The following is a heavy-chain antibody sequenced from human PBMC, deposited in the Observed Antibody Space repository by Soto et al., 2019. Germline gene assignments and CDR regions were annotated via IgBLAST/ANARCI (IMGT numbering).Heavy chain of an antibody. J-gene: IGHJ6*02. Sequence: ASVKVSCKASGYTFTGYYMHWVRQAPGLGLEWMGWINPNSGGTNYAQKFQGRVTMTRDTSISTAYMELSRLRSDDTAVYYCATYYSNGYYYYYGMDVWGQGTTVTVSS. V-gene: IGHV1-2*02. CDR1: GYTFTGYY. CDR2: INPNSGGT. CDR3: ATYYSNGYYYYYGMDV. D-gene: IGHD4-4*01.